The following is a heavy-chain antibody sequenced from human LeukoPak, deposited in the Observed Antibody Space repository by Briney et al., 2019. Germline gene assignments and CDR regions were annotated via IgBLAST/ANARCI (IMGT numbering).Heavy chain of an antibody. CDR3: ARVRLWFGESGDAFDI. D-gene: IGHD3-10*01. CDR1: GFSFSSYR. CDR2: IKKTGSEK. V-gene: IGHV3-7*03. Sequence: PGGSLRLSCAASGFSFSSYRMSWVRQAPRKGLEWVANIKKTGSEKYYVDSVKGRFTISRDHAKTSLYLHMNSLRAQAPAVYYCARVRLWFGESGDAFDIWGQGTMVTVSS. J-gene: IGHJ3*02.